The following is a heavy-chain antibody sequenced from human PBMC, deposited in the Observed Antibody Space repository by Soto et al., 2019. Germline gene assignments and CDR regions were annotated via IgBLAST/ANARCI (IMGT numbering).Heavy chain of an antibody. V-gene: IGHV3-33*01. CDR3: ARDEEHQGLDY. CDR2: IWSDGSNK. D-gene: IGHD1-26*01. J-gene: IGHJ4*02. Sequence: QVQLVESGGGVVQPGRSLRLSCTASGFTFSNYGMHWVRQAPGKGLEWVAVIWSDGSNKYYADSVKGRFTISRDNSKNTLYLQMNSLRAEDTAVYHCARDEEHQGLDYWGQGTLVTVSS. CDR1: GFTFSNYG.